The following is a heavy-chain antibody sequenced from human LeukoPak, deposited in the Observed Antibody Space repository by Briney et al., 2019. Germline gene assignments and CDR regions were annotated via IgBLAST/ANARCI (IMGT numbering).Heavy chain of an antibody. V-gene: IGHV4-39*01. Sequence: LETLSLTCTVSGGSISSSSYYWGWIRQPPGKGLEWIGSIYYSGSTYYNPSLKSRVTISVDTSKNQFSLKLSSVTAADTAVYYCARPGYSSSWYFDAFDIWGQGTMVTVSS. CDR2: IYYSGST. D-gene: IGHD6-13*01. CDR1: GGSISSSSYY. CDR3: ARPGYSSSWYFDAFDI. J-gene: IGHJ3*02.